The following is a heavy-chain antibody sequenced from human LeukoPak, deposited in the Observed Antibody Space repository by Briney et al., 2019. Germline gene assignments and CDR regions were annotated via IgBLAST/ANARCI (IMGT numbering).Heavy chain of an antibody. CDR1: GFTSSSYS. CDR3: ASGRPQDIVVVVAAIDAFDI. CDR2: ISSSSSYI. D-gene: IGHD2-15*01. J-gene: IGHJ3*02. V-gene: IGHV3-21*01. Sequence: GGSLRLSCAASGFTSSSYSMNWVRQAPGKGLEWVSSISSSSSYIYYADSVKGRFTISRDNAKNSLYLQMNSLRAEDTAVYYCASGRPQDIVVVVAAIDAFDIWGQGTMVTVSS.